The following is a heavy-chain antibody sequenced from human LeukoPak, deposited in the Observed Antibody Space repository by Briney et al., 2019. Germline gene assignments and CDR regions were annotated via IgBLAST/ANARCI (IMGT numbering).Heavy chain of an antibody. CDR2: ISGDGGGT. D-gene: IGHD5-12*01. V-gene: IGHV3-43*02. J-gene: IGHJ4*02. Sequence: GGSLRLSCAVSGFTLADYAMHWGRQAPGKGLEWVSLISGDGGGTYYADSVKGRFTISRDNSKNSLYLQMNRLRTEDTALYYCAKDKRYSGYDPFDYSGQGTLVTVSS. CDR3: AKDKRYSGYDPFDY. CDR1: GFTLADYA.